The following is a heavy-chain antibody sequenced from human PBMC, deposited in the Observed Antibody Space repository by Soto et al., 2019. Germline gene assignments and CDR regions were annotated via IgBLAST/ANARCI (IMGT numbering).Heavy chain of an antibody. V-gene: IGHV1-2*02. D-gene: IGHD1-26*01. CDR1: GYTFTGYY. CDR2: INPNSGGT. Sequence: ASVKVSCKASGYTFTGYYMHWVRQAPGQGLEWMGWINPNSGGTNYAQKFQGRVTMTRDTSISTAYMELSRLRSDDTAVYYCARAFRPGGSYGRIWFDPWGQGTLVTVSS. J-gene: IGHJ5*02. CDR3: ARAFRPGGSYGRIWFDP.